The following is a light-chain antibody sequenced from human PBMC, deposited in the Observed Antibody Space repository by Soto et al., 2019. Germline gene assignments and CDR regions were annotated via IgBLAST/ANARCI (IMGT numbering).Light chain of an antibody. V-gene: IGKV3-15*01. Sequence: EIVMTQSPATLSVSPGERVTLSCRASQSISTELAWYQQRPGQPPRLLIYSASTRATGVPARFTGSGSGSDFTLTISGLQSEDFAVYFCQQGHNWPLTFGQGTRLEI. CDR3: QQGHNWPLT. CDR1: QSISTE. J-gene: IGKJ2*01. CDR2: SAS.